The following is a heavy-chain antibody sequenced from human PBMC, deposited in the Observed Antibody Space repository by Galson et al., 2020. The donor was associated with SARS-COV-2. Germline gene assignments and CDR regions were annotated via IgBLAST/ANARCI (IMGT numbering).Heavy chain of an antibody. D-gene: IGHD3-16*02. Sequence: TGGSLRLSCAASGFTFSSYSMHWVRQAPAKGLEWVAVISYDGSNKYYADSVKGRFTISRDNSKNTLYLQMNSLRAEDTAVYYCAKDRSVCGSYRYTEACYYGMDVWGQGTTGTVAS. V-gene: IGHV3-30*18. CDR2: ISYDGSNK. J-gene: IGHJ6*02. CDR3: AKDRSVCGSYRYTEACYYGMDV. CDR1: GFTFSSYS.